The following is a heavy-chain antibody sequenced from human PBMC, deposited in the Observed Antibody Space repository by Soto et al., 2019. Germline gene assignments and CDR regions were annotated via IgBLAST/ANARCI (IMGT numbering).Heavy chain of an antibody. Sequence: EILSLTGTVAGGCISSYYWSWIRQPAGKGLEWIGRIYTSGSTHYNPSLKSRVTMSVETSKKQFSLKLSSVTAEETAVYYCRHDYFDYWGQGTLVTVSS. V-gene: IGHV4-4*07. CDR2: IYTSGST. CDR3: RHDYFDY. CDR1: GGCISSYY. J-gene: IGHJ4*02.